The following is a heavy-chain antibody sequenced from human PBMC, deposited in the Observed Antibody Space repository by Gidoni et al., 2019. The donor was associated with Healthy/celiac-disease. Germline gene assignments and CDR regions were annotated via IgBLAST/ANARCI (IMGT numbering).Heavy chain of an antibody. D-gene: IGHD6-13*01. V-gene: IGHV3-23*01. J-gene: IGHJ5*02. Sequence: EVQLLESGGGLVHPGGSLRLSWSASGFTFSRYAMRGVRQAPGKGLEWVSAISGSGGSTYYADSGKGRFTISRDNSKNTRYLQMNSLRAEDTAVYYCAKPGSSPWGQGTLVTVSS. CDR3: AKPGSSP. CDR2: ISGSGGST. CDR1: GFTFSRYA.